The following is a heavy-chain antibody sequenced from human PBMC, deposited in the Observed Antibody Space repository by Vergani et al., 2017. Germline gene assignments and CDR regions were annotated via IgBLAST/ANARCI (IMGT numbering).Heavy chain of an antibody. CDR1: GGSISSGSYY. D-gene: IGHD3-10*01. CDR3: ARAARGVSVGWFDP. CDR2: IYTSGST. J-gene: IGHJ5*02. Sequence: QVQLQESGPGLVKPSQTLSLTCTVSGGSISSGSYYWSWIRQPAGKGLEWLGRIYTSGSTNYNPSLKSRVTISVDTSKNQFSLKLSSVTAADTAVYYCARAARGVSVGWFDPWGQGTLVTVSS. V-gene: IGHV4-61*02.